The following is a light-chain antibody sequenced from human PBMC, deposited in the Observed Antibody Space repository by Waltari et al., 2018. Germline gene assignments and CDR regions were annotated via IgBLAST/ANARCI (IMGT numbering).Light chain of an antibody. J-gene: IGLJ2*01. CDR3: AAWDDKLGGRWE. CDR2: RNG. CDR1: SSNIGSNV. V-gene: IGLV1-47*01. Sequence: QSVLTQPPSASGTPGQRVTISCSGRSSNIGSNVVNWYQQVPGTTPKLLIYRNGRRPSGVLDRFSGSKSGTSASLAISGLRSEDEADYYYAAWDDKLGGRWEFGGGTKLTVL.